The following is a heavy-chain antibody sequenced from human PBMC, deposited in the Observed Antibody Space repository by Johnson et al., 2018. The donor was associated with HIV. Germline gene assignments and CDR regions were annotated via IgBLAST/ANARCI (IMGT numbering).Heavy chain of an antibody. V-gene: IGHV3-23*04. Sequence: VQLVESGGGLVQPGGSLRLSCAASGFTFSSYAMSWVRQAPGKGLEWVSASSGSGGSTYYADAVKGRFTISTDNSKNPLYLQMNSLRAEDTAVYYCAKDRGWELFVSSSPNDAFDIWGQGTMVTVSS. J-gene: IGHJ3*02. D-gene: IGHD1-26*01. CDR1: GFTFSSYA. CDR2: SSGSGGST. CDR3: AKDRGWELFVSSSPNDAFDI.